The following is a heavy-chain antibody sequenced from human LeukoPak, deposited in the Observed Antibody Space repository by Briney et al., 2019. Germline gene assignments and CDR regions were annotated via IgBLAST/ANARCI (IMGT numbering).Heavy chain of an antibody. CDR3: ARESKGRSKIDY. J-gene: IGHJ4*02. CDR2: INKDGSER. D-gene: IGHD4-17*01. CDR1: GFTFSGYW. Sequence: GGSLRLSCAASGFTFSGYWMSWVRQAPGKGLEWVANINKDGSERHNVDSVKGRFTISRGNANKSLYLQMNSLRAEDTSVYYCARESKGRSKIDYWGQGTLVTVSS. V-gene: IGHV3-7*01.